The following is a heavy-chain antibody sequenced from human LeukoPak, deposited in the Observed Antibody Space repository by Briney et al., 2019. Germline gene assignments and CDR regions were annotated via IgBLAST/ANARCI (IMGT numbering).Heavy chain of an antibody. J-gene: IGHJ5*02. CDR1: GGSISSSSYY. CDR2: MYYSGST. V-gene: IGHV4-39*01. CDR3: ARLGAATLTFDP. Sequence: SETLSLTCSVSGGSISSSSYYWAWIRQPPGKELQWISSMYYSGSTYYNPFLRSRVTMSVDTSKNQFSLKLTSVTAADTAVYYCARLGAATLTFDPWGQGTLVTVSS. D-gene: IGHD1-26*01.